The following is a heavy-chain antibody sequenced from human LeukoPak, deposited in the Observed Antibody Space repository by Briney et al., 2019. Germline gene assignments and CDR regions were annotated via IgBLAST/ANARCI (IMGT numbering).Heavy chain of an antibody. V-gene: IGHV4-31*03. Sequence: SETLSLTCTVSGGSISSGGYYWSWIRQHPGKGLEWIGYIYYSGSTYYNPSLKSRVTISVDTSKNQFSLKLSSVTAADTAVYYCAREGSSSDNWCDPWGQGTLVTVSS. CDR2: IYYSGST. D-gene: IGHD6-6*01. J-gene: IGHJ5*02. CDR1: GGSISSGGYY. CDR3: AREGSSSDNWCDP.